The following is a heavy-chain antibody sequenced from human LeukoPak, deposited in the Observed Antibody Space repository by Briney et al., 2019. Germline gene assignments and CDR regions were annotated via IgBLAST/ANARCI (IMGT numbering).Heavy chain of an antibody. CDR2: LRGDGET. D-gene: IGHD1-1*01. Sequence: GGSLRLSCAAVGFTFSSYAMSWVRQSPARGLEWVSSLRGDGETFYADSVKGRSTLSRDESRNTVFLQLNNLRVEDTAIYYCAKASRVANADAVLWGQGTVVTVSS. CDR3: AKASRVANADAVL. J-gene: IGHJ4*02. V-gene: IGHV3-23*01. CDR1: GFTFSSYA.